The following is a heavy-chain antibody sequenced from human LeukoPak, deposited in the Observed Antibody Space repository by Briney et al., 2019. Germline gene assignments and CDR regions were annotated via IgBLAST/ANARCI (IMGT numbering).Heavy chain of an antibody. J-gene: IGHJ3*02. D-gene: IGHD2-15*01. CDR2: IKEDGSES. V-gene: IGHV3-7*01. Sequence: GGSLRLSCAVSGFTFNNYYMTWVLQAPGKGLEWVAGIKEDGSESYYVDSVKGRFTISRDNAKNSLYLQMSSLRAEGTAVYYCARERYCSGGGCYRGYAFHIWGQGTMVTVSS. CDR1: GFTFNNYY. CDR3: ARERYCSGGGCYRGYAFHI.